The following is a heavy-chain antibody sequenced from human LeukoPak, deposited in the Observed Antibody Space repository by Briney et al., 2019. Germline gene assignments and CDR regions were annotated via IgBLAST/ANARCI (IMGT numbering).Heavy chain of an antibody. CDR2: IVGSGDST. J-gene: IGHJ3*02. V-gene: IGHV3-23*01. Sequence: GGSLRLSCAAAGFIFSNYAMSWVRQAPGKGLDWVSVIVGSGDSTYYADSVKGRFTMSRDNSKNTLYLQMNSLRAEDTAVYYCAKPLWGGYYDSSGDAFDIWGQGTMVTVSS. D-gene: IGHD3-22*01. CDR1: GFIFSNYA. CDR3: AKPLWGGYYDSSGDAFDI.